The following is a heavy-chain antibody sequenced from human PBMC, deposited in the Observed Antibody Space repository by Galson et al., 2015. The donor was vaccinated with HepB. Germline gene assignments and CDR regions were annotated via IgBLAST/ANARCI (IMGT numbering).Heavy chain of an antibody. J-gene: IGHJ3*02. Sequence: SLRLSCAASGFTFSSYGMHWVRQAPGKGLEWVAVISYDGSNKYYADSVKGRSTISRDNSKNTLYLQMNSLRAEDTAVYYCAKEVYDAFDIWGQVTIVTVAS. CDR1: GFTFSSYG. CDR2: ISYDGSNK. CDR3: AKEVYDAFDI. V-gene: IGHV3-30*18.